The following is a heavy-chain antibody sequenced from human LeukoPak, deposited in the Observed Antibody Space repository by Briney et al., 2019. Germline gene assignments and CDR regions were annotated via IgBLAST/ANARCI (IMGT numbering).Heavy chain of an antibody. Sequence: PSETLSLTCTVSGGSISSYYWSWIRQPPGKGLEWIGYIYYSGSTNYNPSLKSRVTISVDTSKNQFSLKLSSVTAADTAVYYCARVFPQQLVIAYWGQGSLVTVSS. V-gene: IGHV4-59*01. CDR2: IYYSGST. D-gene: IGHD6-13*01. J-gene: IGHJ4*02. CDR1: GGSISSYY. CDR3: ARVFPQQLVIAY.